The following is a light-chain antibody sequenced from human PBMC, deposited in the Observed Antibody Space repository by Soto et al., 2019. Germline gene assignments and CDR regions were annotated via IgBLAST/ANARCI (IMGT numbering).Light chain of an antibody. CDR2: DVT. Sequence: QSALTQPASVSGPPGQSITISCTGNSSDFGAYNYVSWYQHHPGKAPRLVIYDVTNRPSGISDRFSGSKSGNTASLTISGLLAEDEADYYCTSYTSISTYVFGTGTQLTVL. V-gene: IGLV2-14*01. CDR1: SSDFGAYNY. J-gene: IGLJ1*01. CDR3: TSYTSISTYV.